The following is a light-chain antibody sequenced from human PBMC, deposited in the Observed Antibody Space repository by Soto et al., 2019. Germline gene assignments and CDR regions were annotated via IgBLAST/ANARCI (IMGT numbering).Light chain of an antibody. CDR3: QRFNSYPIT. CDR2: GAS. J-gene: IGKJ5*01. V-gene: IGKV1-13*02. Sequence: IQLTQSPSSLSASVGDRVTITCRASQGISSSLAWYQQKPGKAPKLLIYGASTLESGVPSRFSGSGSGTDFTLTISSLQPEDFATCYCQRFNSYPITFGQGTRLEIK. CDR1: QGISSS.